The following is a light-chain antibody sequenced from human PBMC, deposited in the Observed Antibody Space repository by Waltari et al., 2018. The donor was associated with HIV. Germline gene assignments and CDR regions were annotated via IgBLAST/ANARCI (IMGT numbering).Light chain of an antibody. J-gene: IGLJ3*02. V-gene: IGLV1-47*01. Sequence: QSVLTQPPSASGAPGQRVTISCSGSSANIGNTVYWYQQLPGTAPKVLIYRDNRRPSGVPARFSGSRSGTSASLDVSGLRSEDEANYICAAWDDILSGWVFGGGTKLTVL. CDR1: SANIGNT. CDR2: RDN. CDR3: AAWDDILSGWV.